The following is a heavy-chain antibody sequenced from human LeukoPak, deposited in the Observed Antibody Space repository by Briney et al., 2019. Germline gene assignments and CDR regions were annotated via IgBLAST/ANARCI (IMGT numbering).Heavy chain of an antibody. Sequence: SETLSLTCAVSGGSISSSNWWSWVRQPPGKGLEWIGEIYHSGSTNYNPSLKSRVTISVDKSKNQFSLKLSSVTAADTAVYYCARVGWGNYYDSSGYLDYWGQGTLVTVSS. CDR3: ARVGWGNYYDSSGYLDY. CDR1: GGSISSSNW. CDR2: IYHSGST. J-gene: IGHJ4*02. V-gene: IGHV4-4*02. D-gene: IGHD3-22*01.